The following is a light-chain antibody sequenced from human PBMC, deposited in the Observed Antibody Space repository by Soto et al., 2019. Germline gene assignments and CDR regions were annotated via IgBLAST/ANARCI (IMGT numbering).Light chain of an antibody. CDR2: EVS. V-gene: IGLV2-14*01. Sequence: QSVLTQPASVSGSPGQSITISCTGTSSDVGAYNYVSWYQQHPGKAPKLIIYEVSYRPSGVSNRFSGSKSGNSASLTISGLQTEDEADYYCSSYESDSTYVFGTGTKVIV. CDR3: SSYESDSTYV. CDR1: SSDVGAYNY. J-gene: IGLJ1*01.